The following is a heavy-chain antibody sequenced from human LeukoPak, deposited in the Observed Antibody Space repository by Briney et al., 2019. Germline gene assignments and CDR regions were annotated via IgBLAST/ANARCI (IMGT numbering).Heavy chain of an antibody. V-gene: IGHV4-31*03. CDR3: ARVVVITRKAFDI. Sequence: SETLSLTCTVSGGSISSGGYYWSWIRQHPGTGLEWIGYIYYSGSTYYNPSLKSRVTISVDTSKNQFSLKLSSVTAADTAVYYCARVVVITRKAFDIWGQGTMVTVSS. CDR1: GGSISSGGYY. CDR2: IYYSGST. D-gene: IGHD3-22*01. J-gene: IGHJ3*02.